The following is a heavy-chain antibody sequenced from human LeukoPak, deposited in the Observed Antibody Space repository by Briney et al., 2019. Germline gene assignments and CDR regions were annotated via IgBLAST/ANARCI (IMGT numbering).Heavy chain of an antibody. V-gene: IGHV3-7*01. CDR2: IKQDGSEK. Sequence: GGSLRLSCAASGFKFSNYWMTWVRQAPGKRLEWVADIKQDGSEKLYVQYVRGRFTISRDNAKMSLFLQMNSLRAEDTAVYYCARDNGVVHGVYYMDVWGKGTTVTVS. D-gene: IGHD3-3*01. CDR1: GFKFSNYW. J-gene: IGHJ6*03. CDR3: ARDNGVVHGVYYMDV.